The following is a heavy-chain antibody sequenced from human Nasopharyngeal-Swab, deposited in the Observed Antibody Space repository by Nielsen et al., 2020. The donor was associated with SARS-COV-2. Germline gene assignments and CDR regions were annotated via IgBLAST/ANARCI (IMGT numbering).Heavy chain of an antibody. D-gene: IGHD3-9*01. V-gene: IGHV3-30*04. CDR2: ISYDGRNK. CDR1: GFTFSSYA. CDR3: AKDSSTYDILTGYLLH. Sequence: GESLKISCAASGFTFSSYAIHWVRQAPGKGLEWVTFISYDGRNKYYADSVKGRFTISRDNFKNTLYLQMNSLRAEDTAVYYCAKDSSTYDILTGYLLHWGQGTLVTVSS. J-gene: IGHJ4*02.